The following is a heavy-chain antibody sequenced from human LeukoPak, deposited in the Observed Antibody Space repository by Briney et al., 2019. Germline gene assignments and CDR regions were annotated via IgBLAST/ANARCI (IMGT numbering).Heavy chain of an antibody. CDR3: AKDSLRYCSSTSCYQFDY. V-gene: IGHV3-9*01. J-gene: IGHJ4*02. Sequence: GGSLRLSCAASGFTFDDYDMHWVRQAPGKGLEWVSGISWNSGSIGYADSVKGRFTISRDNAKNSLYLQMNSLRAEDTALYYCAKDSLRYCSSTSCYQFDYWGQGTLVTVSS. CDR2: ISWNSGSI. D-gene: IGHD2-2*01. CDR1: GFTFDDYD.